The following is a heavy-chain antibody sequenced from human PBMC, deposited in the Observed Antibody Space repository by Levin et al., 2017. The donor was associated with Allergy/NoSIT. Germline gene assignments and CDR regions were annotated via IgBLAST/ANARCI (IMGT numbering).Heavy chain of an antibody. CDR1: GFSVRTNY. J-gene: IGHJ4*02. CDR3: ARDLILDY. D-gene: IGHD3-22*01. CDR2: IYSGGET. Sequence: GGSLRLSCAASGFSVRTNYITWVRQAPGKGLEWVAVIYSGGETHYADSVKGRFTISRDNSKNTAYLQMNSLRIEDAAMYYCARDLILDYWGQGTLVTVAS. V-gene: IGHV3-53*01.